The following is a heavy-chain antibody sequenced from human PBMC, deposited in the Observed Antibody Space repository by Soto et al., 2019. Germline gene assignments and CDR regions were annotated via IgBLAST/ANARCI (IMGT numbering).Heavy chain of an antibody. V-gene: IGHV3-23*01. Sequence: GGSLRLSCAASGFTFSSYAMSWVRQAPGKGLEWVSAISGSGGSTYYADSVKGRFTISRDNSKNTLYLQMNSLRAEDTAVYYCAKDNGRGYCXSTSCYTEGYYYYGMDVWGQGTTVTVSS. J-gene: IGHJ6*02. D-gene: IGHD2-2*02. CDR1: GFTFSSYA. CDR2: ISGSGGST. CDR3: AKDNGRGYCXSTSCYTEGYYYYGMDV.